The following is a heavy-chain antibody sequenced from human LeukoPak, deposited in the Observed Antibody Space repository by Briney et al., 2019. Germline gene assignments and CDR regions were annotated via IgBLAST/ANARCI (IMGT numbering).Heavy chain of an antibody. Sequence: GGSLRLSCAASGFTFDDYGMSWVRQAPGKGLEWVSGINWNGGSTGYADSVKGRFTISRDNAKNSLYLQMNSLRAEDTALYYCARNRIVIGITTEEYAVDIWGQGTMVTVSS. D-gene: IGHD2/OR15-2a*01. CDR2: INWNGGST. CDR1: GFTFDDYG. CDR3: ARNRIVIGITTEEYAVDI. J-gene: IGHJ3*02. V-gene: IGHV3-20*04.